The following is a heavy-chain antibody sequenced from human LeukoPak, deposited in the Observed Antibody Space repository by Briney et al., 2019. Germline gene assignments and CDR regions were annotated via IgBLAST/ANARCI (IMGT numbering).Heavy chain of an antibody. CDR1: GGSFSGYY. CDR2: INHSGST. Sequence: SETLSLTCAVYGGSFSGYYWSWIRQPPGKGLEWIGEINHSGSTNYSPSLKSRVTISVDTSKNQFSLKLSSVTAADTAVYYCASLGYCSGGSCYYYGMDVWGQGTTVTVSS. CDR3: ASLGYCSGGSCYYYGMDV. J-gene: IGHJ6*02. D-gene: IGHD2-15*01. V-gene: IGHV4-34*01.